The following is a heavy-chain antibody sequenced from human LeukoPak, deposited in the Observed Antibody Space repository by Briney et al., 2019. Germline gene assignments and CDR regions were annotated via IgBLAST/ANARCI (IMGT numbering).Heavy chain of an antibody. V-gene: IGHV3-11*04. CDR3: ARDCSGGSCYPDY. D-gene: IGHD2-15*01. J-gene: IGHJ4*02. CDR1: GFTFSDYY. Sequence: GGSLRLSCAAPGFTFSDYYMSWLRRAPGEGLEGVSYISSSGSTIYYAESVKGRFTISRDNAKNSLYLQMNSLRAEDTAVYYCARDCSGGSCYPDYWGQGTLVTVSS. CDR2: ISSSGSTI.